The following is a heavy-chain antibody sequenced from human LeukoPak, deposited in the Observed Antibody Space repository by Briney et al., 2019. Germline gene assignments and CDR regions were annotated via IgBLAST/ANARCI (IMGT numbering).Heavy chain of an antibody. CDR3: ARDRPSEYYYDSSGYLDAFDI. Sequence: SQTLSLTCTVSGGSISSGSYYWSWIRQPAGKGLEWIGRIYTSGSTNYNPSLKSRVTIPVDTSKNQFSLKLSSVTAADTAVYYCARDRPSEYYYDSSGYLDAFDIWGQGTMVTVSS. J-gene: IGHJ3*02. CDR2: IYTSGST. D-gene: IGHD3-22*01. CDR1: GGSISSGSYY. V-gene: IGHV4-61*02.